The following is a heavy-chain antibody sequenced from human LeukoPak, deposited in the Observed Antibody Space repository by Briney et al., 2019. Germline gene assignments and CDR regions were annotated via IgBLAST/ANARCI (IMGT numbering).Heavy chain of an antibody. V-gene: IGHV1-8*01. D-gene: IGHD1-26*01. J-gene: IGHJ3*02. CDR3: ATSHSGSYNDAFDI. Sequence: GASVKVSCKASGYTFTSYDINWVRQATGQGLERMGWMNPNSGNTGYAQKFQGRVTMTRNTSISTAYMELSSLRSEDTAVYYCATSHSGSYNDAFDIWGQGTMVTVSS. CDR2: MNPNSGNT. CDR1: GYTFTSYD.